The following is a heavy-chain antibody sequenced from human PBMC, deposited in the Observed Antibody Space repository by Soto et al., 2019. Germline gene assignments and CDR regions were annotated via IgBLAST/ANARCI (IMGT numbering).Heavy chain of an antibody. Sequence: PSETLSLTCTVSGGSISNYYWSWVRQPPGKGLEWIGYISYSGSTFYNPSLKSRVTILVDTSKNHFSLKLSSVTAADTAVYYCAREKATIDPWGQGTLVAV. CDR2: ISYSGST. CDR3: AREKATIDP. V-gene: IGHV4-30-4*01. J-gene: IGHJ5*02. CDR1: GGSISNYY.